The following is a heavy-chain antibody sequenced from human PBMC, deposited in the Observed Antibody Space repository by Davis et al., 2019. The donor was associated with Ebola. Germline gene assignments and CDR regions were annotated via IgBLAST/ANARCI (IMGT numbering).Heavy chain of an antibody. Sequence: GESLKISCAASGFIFSYYGMHWVRQAPDKGLEWVAVISYDGSNKYYADSVKGRFTISRENYKNTLYLQMNSLGAEDRAVYYCAGGESGWDAADICGRGTMVTVSS. V-gene: IGHV3-30*19. CDR3: AGGESGWDAADI. D-gene: IGHD6-19*01. CDR1: GFIFSYYG. J-gene: IGHJ3*02. CDR2: ISYDGSNK.